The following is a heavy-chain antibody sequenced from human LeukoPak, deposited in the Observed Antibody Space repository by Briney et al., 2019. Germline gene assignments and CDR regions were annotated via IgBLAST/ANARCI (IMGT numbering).Heavy chain of an antibody. Sequence: GGSLRLSCAASEFSVGSNYMTWVRQAPGKGLEWVSLIYSGGSTYYADSVKGRFTISRDNSKNTLYLQMNSLRAEDTAVYYCARGRLDAGSFDYWGQGTLVTVSS. D-gene: IGHD3-10*01. V-gene: IGHV3-66*01. J-gene: IGHJ4*02. CDR1: EFSVGSNY. CDR2: IYSGGST. CDR3: ARGRLDAGSFDY.